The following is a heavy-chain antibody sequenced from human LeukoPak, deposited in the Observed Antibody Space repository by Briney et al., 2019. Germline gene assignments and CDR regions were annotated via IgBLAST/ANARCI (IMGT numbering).Heavy chain of an antibody. J-gene: IGHJ6*03. CDR3: AKASDGDMDV. V-gene: IGHV3-30*02. Sequence: GGSLRLSCAASGFTFSGYGMHWVRQAPGKGLEWVVFIRYDGRNKYYADSVKGRFTISRDNSKNTLYLQMNSLRAEDTAVYYCAKASDGDMDVWGKGTTVTISS. D-gene: IGHD3-10*01. CDR1: GFTFSGYG. CDR2: IRYDGRNK.